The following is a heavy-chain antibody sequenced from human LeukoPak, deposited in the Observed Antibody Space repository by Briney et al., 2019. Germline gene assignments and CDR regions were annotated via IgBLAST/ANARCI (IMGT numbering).Heavy chain of an antibody. CDR2: ISGSGGST. Sequence: PGRSLRLSCAASGFTFSSYTMSWVRQAPGKGLEWVSAISGSGGSTYYADSVKGRFTISRDNSKNTLYLQMNSLRAEDTAVYYCAKDRLREYYFDYWGQGTLVTVSS. J-gene: IGHJ4*02. CDR1: GFTFSSYT. CDR3: AKDRLREYYFDY. D-gene: IGHD5-12*01. V-gene: IGHV3-23*01.